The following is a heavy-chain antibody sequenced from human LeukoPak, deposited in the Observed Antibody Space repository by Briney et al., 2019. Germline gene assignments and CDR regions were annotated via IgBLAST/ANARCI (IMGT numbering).Heavy chain of an antibody. D-gene: IGHD1-1*01. CDR1: GGSISSGDYY. V-gene: IGHV4-30-4*01. Sequence: SETLSLTCTVSGGSISSGDYYWSWIRQPPGKGLEWIGYIYYSGSTYYNPSLKSRVTISVDTSKNQFSLKLSSVTAADTAVYYCARDTGRGTTDNWFDPWGQGTLVTVSS. CDR2: IYYSGST. J-gene: IGHJ5*02. CDR3: ARDTGRGTTDNWFDP.